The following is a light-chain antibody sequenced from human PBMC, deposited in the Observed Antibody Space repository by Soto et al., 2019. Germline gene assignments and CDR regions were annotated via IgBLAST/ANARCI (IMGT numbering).Light chain of an antibody. J-gene: IGLJ1*01. V-gene: IGLV2-14*01. CDR2: EVR. CDR1: SSDVGGHDY. CDR3: SSYSSTTLV. Sequence: QSALTQPASVSGSPGQSITISCTGTSSDVGGHDYVSWYQQHPGKAPKLIIYEVRNRPSGVSNRFSGSKSGNTASLTISGLQPEDEADYYCSSYSSTTLVFGTGTKVTVL.